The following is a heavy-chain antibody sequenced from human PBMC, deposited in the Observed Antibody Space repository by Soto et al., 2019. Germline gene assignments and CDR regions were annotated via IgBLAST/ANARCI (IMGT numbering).Heavy chain of an antibody. CDR3: ARFSVSAHSVDDG. V-gene: IGHV4-4*02. J-gene: IGHJ4*02. Sequence: PSEPPSLTCAVSCGSISSSNWWSWVRQPPGKGLEWIGEIYHSGSTNYNPSLKSRVTISVDKSKNQFSLKLSSVTAADTAGYYWARFSVSAHSVDDGCGQGSLVTVSS. CDR1: CGSISSSNW. CDR2: IYHSGST. D-gene: IGHD1-26*01.